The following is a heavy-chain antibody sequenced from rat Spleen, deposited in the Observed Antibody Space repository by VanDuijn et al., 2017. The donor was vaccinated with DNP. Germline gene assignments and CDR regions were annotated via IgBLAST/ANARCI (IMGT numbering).Heavy chain of an antibody. CDR1: GYTFTSYY. D-gene: IGHD4-3*01. CDR2: IYTGSGGT. J-gene: IGHJ3*01. V-gene: IGHV1-43*01. CDR3: ARSWVGVRGIWFAF. Sequence: QVQLQQSGAELAKPGSSVKISCKASGYTFTSYYIGWIKQTTGQGLEYIGYIYTGSGGTNYNEKFKGKATLTVDKSSNTAFMQPSSLTPDDSAVYYCARSWVGVRGIWFAFWGQGTLVTVSS.